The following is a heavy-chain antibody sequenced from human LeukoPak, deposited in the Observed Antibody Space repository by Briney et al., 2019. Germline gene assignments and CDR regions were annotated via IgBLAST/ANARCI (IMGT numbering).Heavy chain of an antibody. CDR3: DAADV. Sequence: GGSLRLSCAASGFSFAGFAMGWVRQPPGKGLEWVSTSSDSGGRTHYADSVQGRFTISRDNSKNTLYLQINNLRAEDTAIYYCDAADVWGQGTLVTVSS. CDR2: SSDSGGRT. V-gene: IGHV3-23*01. J-gene: IGHJ4*02. D-gene: IGHD6-13*01. CDR1: GFSFAGFA.